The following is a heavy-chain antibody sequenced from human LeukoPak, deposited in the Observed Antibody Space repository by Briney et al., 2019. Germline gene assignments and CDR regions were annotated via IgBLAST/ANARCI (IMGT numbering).Heavy chain of an antibody. CDR1: GGSISSSSYY. Sequence: SETLSLTCTVSGGSISSSSYYWGWIRQPPGKGLEWIGSIYYSGSTYYDPSLKSRVTISVDTSKNQFSLKLSSVTAADTAVYYCARVREDPWNSAPHAFDIWGQGTMVTVSS. J-gene: IGHJ3*02. V-gene: IGHV4-39*07. CDR2: IYYSGST. D-gene: IGHD1-1*01. CDR3: ARVREDPWNSAPHAFDI.